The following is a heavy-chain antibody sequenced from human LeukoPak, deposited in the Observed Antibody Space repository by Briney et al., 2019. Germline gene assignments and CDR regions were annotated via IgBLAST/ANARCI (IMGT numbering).Heavy chain of an antibody. J-gene: IGHJ4*02. CDR2: ISSSSSYI. V-gene: IGHV3-21*01. D-gene: IGHD6-19*01. CDR1: GFTFSSYS. Sequence: PGGSLRLSCAAFGFTFSSYSMNWVRQAPGKGLEWVSSISSSSSYIYYADSVKGRFTISRDNAKNSLYLQMNSLRAEDTAVYHCARVREGGWDSGWYAFDYWGQGTLVTVSS. CDR3: ARVREGGWDSGWYAFDY.